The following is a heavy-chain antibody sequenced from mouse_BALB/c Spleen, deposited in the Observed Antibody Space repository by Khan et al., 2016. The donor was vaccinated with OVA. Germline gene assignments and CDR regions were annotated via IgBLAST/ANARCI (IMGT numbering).Heavy chain of an antibody. CDR2: INTYTGEP. V-gene: IGHV9-3-1*01. CDR1: GYTFTNYG. Sequence: QIQLVQSGPELKKPGETVKISCKASGYTFTNYGMTWVKQAPGKGLKWMGWINTYTGEPTYADAFKGRFAFSLETSATTASLQINNLKNEDTATYFCARVGNYWYFDVWGAGTTVTVSS. J-gene: IGHJ1*01. D-gene: IGHD2-1*01. CDR3: ARVGNYWYFDV.